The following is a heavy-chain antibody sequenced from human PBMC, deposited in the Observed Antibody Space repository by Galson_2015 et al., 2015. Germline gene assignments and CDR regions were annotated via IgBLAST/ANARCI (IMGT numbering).Heavy chain of an antibody. CDR3: ARARGYSSSWYSDDY. CDR2: ISAYNGNT. CDR1: GYTFTSYG. J-gene: IGHJ4*02. V-gene: IGHV1-18*01. Sequence: SVKVSCKASGYTFTSYGIGWVRQAPGQGLEWMGWISAYNGNTNYAQKLQGRVTMTTDTSTSTAYMELRSLRSDDTAVYYCARARGYSSSWYSDDYWGQGTLVTVSS. D-gene: IGHD6-13*01.